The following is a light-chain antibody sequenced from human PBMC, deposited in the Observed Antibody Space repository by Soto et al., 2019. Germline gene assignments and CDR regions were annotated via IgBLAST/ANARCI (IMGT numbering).Light chain of an antibody. J-gene: IGLJ3*02. CDR1: NSDVGGYNY. CDR2: GDS. Sequence: QSALTQPRSVSGSPGQSVTISCTGTNSDVGGYNYVSWYQQYPGKAPKLMISGDSERPSGVPDRFSGSKSGNTASLTISGLQAEDEADYYCCSYVDTDTWVFGGGTKVTVL. V-gene: IGLV2-11*01. CDR3: CSYVDTDTWV.